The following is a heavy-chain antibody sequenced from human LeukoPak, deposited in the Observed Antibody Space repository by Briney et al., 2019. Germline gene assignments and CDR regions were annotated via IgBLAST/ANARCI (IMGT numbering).Heavy chain of an antibody. V-gene: IGHV1-18*01. Sequence: ASVKVSCKASGYTFTSYGISWVRQAPGQGLEWMGWISAYNGNTNYAQKFQGRVTMTTDTSTSTAYVELRSLRSDDTAVYYCARDSPIAAAGIGWFDPWGQGTLVIVSS. CDR2: ISAYNGNT. CDR3: ARDSPIAAAGIGWFDP. J-gene: IGHJ5*02. CDR1: GYTFTSYG. D-gene: IGHD6-13*01.